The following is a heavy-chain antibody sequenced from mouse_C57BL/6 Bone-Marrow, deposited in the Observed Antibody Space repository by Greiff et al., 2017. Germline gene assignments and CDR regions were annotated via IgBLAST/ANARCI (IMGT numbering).Heavy chain of an antibody. CDR3: AGRGYYYGSSSYAMDY. D-gene: IGHD1-1*01. CDR2: INPNNGGT. Sequence: VQLQQSGPELVKPGASVKISCKASGYTFTDYYMNWVKQSHGKSLEWIGDINPNNGGTSYNQKFKGKATLTVDKSSSTAYMELRSLTSEDSAVYYCAGRGYYYGSSSYAMDYWGQGTSVTVSS. CDR1: GYTFTDYY. J-gene: IGHJ4*01. V-gene: IGHV1-26*01.